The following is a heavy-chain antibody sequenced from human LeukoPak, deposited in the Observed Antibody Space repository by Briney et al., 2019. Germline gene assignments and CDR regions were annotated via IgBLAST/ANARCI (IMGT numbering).Heavy chain of an antibody. D-gene: IGHD6-13*01. CDR3: VRGFGTSWYDY. CDR2: INSNSGAT. Sequence: ASVKVSCKTSGYTFTANYMHWVRQAPGQGLEWVGWINSNSGATSYAQKSQGRVTMTRDTSISTAYMELNRLTPDDTAVYYCVRGFGTSWYDYWGQGTLVTVSS. J-gene: IGHJ4*02. V-gene: IGHV1-2*02. CDR1: GYTFTANY.